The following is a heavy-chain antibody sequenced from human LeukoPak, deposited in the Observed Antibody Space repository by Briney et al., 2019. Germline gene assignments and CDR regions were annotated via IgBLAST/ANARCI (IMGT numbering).Heavy chain of an antibody. V-gene: IGHV1-2*02. D-gene: IGHD6-13*01. CDR1: GYTFTGYY. J-gene: IGHJ4*02. Sequence: GASVKVSCKTSGYTFTGYYMHWVRQAPGQGLEWMGWINPNSGGTNYAQKFQGRVTMTRDTSISTAYMELSRLSSVTAADTAVYYCARGRGASRVLRIAAAGIRFDYWGQGTLVTVSS. CDR2: INPNSGGT. CDR3: ARGRGASRVLRIAAAGIRFDY.